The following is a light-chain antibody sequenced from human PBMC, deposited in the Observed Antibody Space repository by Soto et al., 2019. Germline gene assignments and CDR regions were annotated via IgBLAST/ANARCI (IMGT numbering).Light chain of an antibody. CDR2: DAS. V-gene: IGKV3-15*01. CDR1: QSINRK. CDR3: KHYDSWSPFT. J-gene: IGKJ4*02. Sequence: EIVMTQSPVTLSVSPGERATLSSRACQSINRKVAWYQQRPGQAPRLLISDASIRATGIPARFSGSGSGTEFTLTISSLQSEDFAVYYCKHYDSWSPFTFGGGTKVEI.